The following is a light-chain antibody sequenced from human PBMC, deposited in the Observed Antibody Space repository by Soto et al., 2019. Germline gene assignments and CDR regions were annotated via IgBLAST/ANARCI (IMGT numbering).Light chain of an antibody. J-gene: IGLJ2*01. CDR2: RNN. CDR3: AAWDDSLSVV. CDR1: SSNIGSNF. V-gene: IGLV1-47*01. Sequence: QSVLTQPPSASGTPGQRVTLSCSGSSSNIGSNFVYWYQQLPGTAPKLLIFRNNQRPSGVPDRFSGSKPGTSASLAISGLRSEDEADYYCAAWDDSLSVVFGGGTKLTVL.